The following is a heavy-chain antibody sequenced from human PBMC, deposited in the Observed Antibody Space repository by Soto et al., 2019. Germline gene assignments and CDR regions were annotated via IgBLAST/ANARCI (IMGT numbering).Heavy chain of an antibody. V-gene: IGHV3-33*07. J-gene: IGHJ4*02. CDR2: IWFDGNNN. CDR3: ARDSGTYYFDS. CDR1: GFTFSRNV. Sequence: PGGSLRLSSGASGFTFSRNVLYRDRKAPGKGLGWVAMIWFDGNNNYYADSVKGRFTISRDNSKNTLYLQMKSLRAEDTAAYYCARDSGTYYFDSWGPGTLVTVSS. D-gene: IGHD1-26*01.